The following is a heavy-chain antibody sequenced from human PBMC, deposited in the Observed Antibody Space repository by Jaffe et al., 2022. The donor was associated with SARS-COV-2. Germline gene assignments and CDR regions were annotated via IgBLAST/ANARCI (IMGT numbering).Heavy chain of an antibody. Sequence: EVQLVESGGGLVQPGGSLRLSCAASGFTFSSYWMSWVRQAPGKGLEWVANIKQDGSEKYYVDSVKGRFTISRDNAKNSLYLQMNSLRAEDTAVYYCARAGSGGILENWFDPWGQGTLVTVSS. CDR1: GFTFSSYW. CDR2: IKQDGSEK. J-gene: IGHJ5*02. D-gene: IGHD2-15*01. V-gene: IGHV3-7*03. CDR3: ARAGSGGILENWFDP.